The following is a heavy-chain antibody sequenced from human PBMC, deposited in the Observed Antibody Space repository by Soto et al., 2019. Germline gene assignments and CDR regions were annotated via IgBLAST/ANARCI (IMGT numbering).Heavy chain of an antibody. J-gene: IGHJ6*02. D-gene: IGHD6-13*01. CDR3: ARGRIAAAGTGSVDGMDV. CDR2: NNPNSGGT. CDR1: GYTFTGYY. V-gene: IGHV1-2*04. Sequence: ASVKVSCKASGYTFTGYYMRWVRQAPGQGLEWMGWNNPNSGGTNYAQKFQGWVTMTRDTSISTAYMELSRLRSDDTAVYYCARGRIAAAGTGSVDGMDVWGQGTTVTVSS.